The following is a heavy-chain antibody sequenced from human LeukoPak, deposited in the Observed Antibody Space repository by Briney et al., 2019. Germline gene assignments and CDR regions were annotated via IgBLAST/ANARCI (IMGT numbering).Heavy chain of an antibody. J-gene: IGHJ4*02. Sequence: GGSLRLSCAASGFTFSSYGMHWVRQAPGKGLEWVAFIRYDGSNKYYADSVKGRFTISRDNSKNTLYLQMNSLRAEDTAVYYCAPPPTIVVVPAATDGGFDYWGQGTLVTVSS. D-gene: IGHD2-2*01. V-gene: IGHV3-30*02. CDR3: APPPTIVVVPAATDGGFDY. CDR2: IRYDGSNK. CDR1: GFTFSSYG.